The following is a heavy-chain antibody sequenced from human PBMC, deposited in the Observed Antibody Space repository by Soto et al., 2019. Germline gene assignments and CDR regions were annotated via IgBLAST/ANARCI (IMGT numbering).Heavy chain of an antibody. Sequence: QVQLVQSGAEVKKPGSSVKLSGKASGYNFIAYYIYWVRQAPGQGPEWMGMINPSSGATNYAQKFQGRVTVTRDTSTSTAYLELSSLRSEDAAVYYCAKYCGGDCRHFDAWGQGTLVTVSS. D-gene: IGHD2-21*02. CDR1: GYNFIAYY. J-gene: IGHJ4*02. CDR2: INPSSGAT. CDR3: AKYCGGDCRHFDA. V-gene: IGHV1-46*01.